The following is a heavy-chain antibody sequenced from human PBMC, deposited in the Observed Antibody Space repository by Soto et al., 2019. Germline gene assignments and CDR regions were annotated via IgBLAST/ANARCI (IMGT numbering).Heavy chain of an antibody. CDR3: ARYGGFRGVGLL. V-gene: IGHV4-59*08. D-gene: IGHD2-15*01. CDR1: GGSISSYY. CDR2: IYYSGST. Sequence: SETLSLTCTVSGGSISSYYWSWIRQPPGKGLEWIGYIYYSGSTNYNPSLKRRVTISVDTSKNQFSLNLTSATAADTAVYYCARYGGFRGVGLLWGKGLLVIVSA. J-gene: IGHJ4*03.